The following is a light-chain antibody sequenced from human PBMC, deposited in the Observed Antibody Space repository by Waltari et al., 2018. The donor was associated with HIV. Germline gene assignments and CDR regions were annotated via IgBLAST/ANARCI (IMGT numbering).Light chain of an antibody. Sequence: QSVLTQPPSVSGAPGQRVTISSTGSSSNIGAGYGVPRYQQLPGTAPKLLIYANNNRASGVPDRFSVSKFGPSASLAITGLQAEDEANYYCQSYDSGLSGSVFGGGTKLTVL. J-gene: IGLJ2*01. CDR3: QSYDSGLSGSV. V-gene: IGLV1-40*01. CDR1: SSNIGAGYG. CDR2: ANN.